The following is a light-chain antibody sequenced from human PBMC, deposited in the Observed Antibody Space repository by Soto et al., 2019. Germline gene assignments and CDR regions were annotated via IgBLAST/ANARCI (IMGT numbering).Light chain of an antibody. CDR1: PGVDRY. V-gene: IGKV3-11*01. CDR2: DTS. Sequence: EIVLKQSPATLSLSPGETATLSCRASPGVDRYLAWYQQKVGQSSRLIIYDTSNRATGVPPRFSGSGYGTDFTLSITSLQPEDYALYFGQHRSDSPPGVGPGTRVEIK. J-gene: IGKJ3*01. CDR3: QHRSDSPPG.